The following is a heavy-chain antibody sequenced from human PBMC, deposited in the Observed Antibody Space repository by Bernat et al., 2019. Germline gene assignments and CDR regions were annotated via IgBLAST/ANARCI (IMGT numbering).Heavy chain of an antibody. CDR2: ISSSCSTT. D-gene: IGHD1-14*01. CDR3: AGDQAGGLDY. J-gene: IGHJ4*02. CDR1: GFTFSGYE. Sequence: EVQLVESGGGLVQLGGSLRLSCAASGFTFSGYEMNWVRQSPGKGLEWVSYISSSCSTTYYAACIQDRLTIARENAKNSLYLQMKSLRAEDTAVYYCAGDQAGGLDYWGQGTLVTVSS. V-gene: IGHV3-48*03.